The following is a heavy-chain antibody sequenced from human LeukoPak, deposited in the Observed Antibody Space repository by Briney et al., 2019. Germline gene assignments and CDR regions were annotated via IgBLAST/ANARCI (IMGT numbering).Heavy chain of an antibody. Sequence: RGSLRLSCAASGFTLSSNYMSWVRQAPGKGLEWVSVIYSGGSTYYADSVKGRFTISRDNPKTTLYLQMNSLRAEDTAVYYCAPPTVTTPTNYYGMDVWGQGTTVTVSS. D-gene: IGHD4-17*01. J-gene: IGHJ6*02. V-gene: IGHV3-66*01. CDR1: GFTLSSNY. CDR3: APPTVTTPTNYYGMDV. CDR2: IYSGGST.